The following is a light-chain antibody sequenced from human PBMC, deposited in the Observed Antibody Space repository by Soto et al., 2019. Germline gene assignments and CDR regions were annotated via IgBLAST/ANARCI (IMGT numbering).Light chain of an antibody. V-gene: IGLV2-14*01. CDR2: DVT. CDR3: SSYTTRDTLEVV. Sequence: QSALTQPASVSGSPGQSIAIPCTGTSSDVGDFNYVSWYQQHPGKVPKLVIYDVTTRPSGVSSRFSASKSGNTASLTISGLQAEDEADYYCSSYTTRDTLEVVFGGGTKLTVL. CDR1: SSDVGDFNY. J-gene: IGLJ2*01.